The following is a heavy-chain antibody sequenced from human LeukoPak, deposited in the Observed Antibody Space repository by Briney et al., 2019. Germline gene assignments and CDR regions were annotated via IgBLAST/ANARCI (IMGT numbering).Heavy chain of an antibody. V-gene: IGHV4-34*01. CDR3: ARHGGTRFLEWLYPGSTGMDV. CDR1: GGPFSGYY. J-gene: IGHJ6*04. CDR2: INHSGST. Sequence: SETLSLTCAVYGGPFSGYYWSWIRQPPGKGLEWIGEINHSGSTNYNPSLKSRVTISVDTSKNQFSLKLSSVTAADTAVYYCARHGGTRFLEWLYPGSTGMDVWGKGTTVTVSS. D-gene: IGHD3-3*01.